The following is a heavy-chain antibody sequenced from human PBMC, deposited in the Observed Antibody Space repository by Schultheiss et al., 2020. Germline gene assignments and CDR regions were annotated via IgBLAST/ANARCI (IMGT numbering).Heavy chain of an antibody. CDR1: GFTFSSYS. Sequence: WGALRLSCAASGFTFSSYSMNWVRQAPEKGLEWVSSISSSSSYIYYADSVKGRFTISRDNSKNTLYLQMNSLRAEDTAVYYCAKTEGCSGGSCYPGDYYYGMDVWGQGTTVTVSS. V-gene: IGHV3-21*01. CDR3: AKTEGCSGGSCYPGDYYYGMDV. J-gene: IGHJ6*02. CDR2: ISSSSSYI. D-gene: IGHD2-15*01.